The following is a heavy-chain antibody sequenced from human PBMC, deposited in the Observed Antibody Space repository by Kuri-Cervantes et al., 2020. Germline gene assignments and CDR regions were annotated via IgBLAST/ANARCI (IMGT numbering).Heavy chain of an antibody. J-gene: IGHJ4*02. Sequence: GGSLRLSCTASGFTFGDYAMSWFRQAPGKGLEGVAFIRYDGNNIYYVDSVKGRFTISRDNSKNTLYLQMNSLRVEDTALYYCARVGTRGDSIEYFDYWGQGALVTVSS. CDR1: GFTFGDYA. V-gene: IGHV3-30*02. CDR3: ARVGTRGDSIEYFDY. CDR2: IRYDGNNI. D-gene: IGHD2-21*02.